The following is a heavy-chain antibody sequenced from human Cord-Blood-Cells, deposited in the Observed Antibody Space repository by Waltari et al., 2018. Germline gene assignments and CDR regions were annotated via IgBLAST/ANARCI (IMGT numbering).Heavy chain of an antibody. CDR2: ISYDGSNK. CDR3: ARAGYDSSGYYFDY. V-gene: IGHV3-30*04. CDR1: GFTFSSYA. Sequence: QVQLVESGGGVVQPGRSLRLSCAASGFTFSSYAMHWVRQAPGKGLEWVAVISYDGSNKYFADSVKGRFTISRDNSKNTLYLQMSSLRAEDTAVYYCARAGYDSSGYYFDYWGQGTLVTVSS. J-gene: IGHJ4*02. D-gene: IGHD3-22*01.